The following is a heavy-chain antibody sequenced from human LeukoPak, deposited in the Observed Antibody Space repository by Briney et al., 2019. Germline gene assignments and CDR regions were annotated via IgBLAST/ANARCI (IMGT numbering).Heavy chain of an antibody. CDR2: ISTYHGNT. V-gene: IGHV1-18*01. CDR3: AKDPNREGYFDY. CDR1: GYTFTTAG. Sequence: ASVKVSCKASGYTFTTAGIGWVRQAPGQVLEWMGWISTYHGNTNYAQIFQDRVTLTTDTSTSTAYMELRRLRSDDTAVYYCAKDPNREGYFDYWGQGTLVTVSS. J-gene: IGHJ4*02. D-gene: IGHD1-14*01.